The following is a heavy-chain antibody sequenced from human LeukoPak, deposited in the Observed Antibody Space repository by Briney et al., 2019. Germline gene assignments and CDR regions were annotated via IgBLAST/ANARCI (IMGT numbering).Heavy chain of an antibody. CDR3: ARDKSLDY. CDR1: GGSISSGDYY. V-gene: IGHV4-30-4*08. Sequence: PSETLSLTCTVSGGSISSGDYYWSWIRQPPGKGLEWIGYISYTGNTYYNPSLKSRVTISVDTSKNQFSLKLSSVTAADTAVYYCARDKSLDYWGQGTLVTVSS. J-gene: IGHJ4*02. CDR2: ISYTGNT.